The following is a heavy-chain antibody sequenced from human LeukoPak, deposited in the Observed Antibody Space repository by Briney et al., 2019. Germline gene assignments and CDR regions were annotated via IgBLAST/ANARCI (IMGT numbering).Heavy chain of an antibody. J-gene: IGHJ6*03. D-gene: IGHD5-18*01. Sequence: GASVKVSCKASGGTFSSYAISWVRQAPGQGLEWMGGIIPIFGTANYAQKFQGRVTITADKSTSTAYMELSSLRSEDTAVYYCARPEQLWFPQLYYYYYMDVWGKGTTVTVSS. V-gene: IGHV1-69*06. CDR3: ARPEQLWFPQLYYYYYMDV. CDR2: IIPIFGTA. CDR1: GGTFSSYA.